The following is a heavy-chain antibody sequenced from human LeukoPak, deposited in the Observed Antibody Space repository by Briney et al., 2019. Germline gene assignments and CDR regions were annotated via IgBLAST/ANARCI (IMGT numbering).Heavy chain of an antibody. CDR1: GFTFSSYA. Sequence: SGGSLRLSCAASGFTFSSYAMSWVRQAPGKGLEWVSAISGSGGSTYYADSVKGRFTISRDNSKNTLYLQMNSLRAEVTAVYYCAKARWGFGESYWGQGTLVTVSS. D-gene: IGHD3-10*01. V-gene: IGHV3-23*01. CDR3: AKARWGFGESY. J-gene: IGHJ4*02. CDR2: ISGSGGST.